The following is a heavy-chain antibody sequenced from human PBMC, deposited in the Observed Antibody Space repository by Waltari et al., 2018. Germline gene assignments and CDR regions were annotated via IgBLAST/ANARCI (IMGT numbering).Heavy chain of an antibody. J-gene: IGHJ6*02. D-gene: IGHD5-18*01. CDR2: IYSGGST. CDR1: GFTVRSTY. CDR3: ARDEVDTYGMDV. V-gene: IGHV3-53*01. Sequence: EVQLVESGGGLIQPGGSLRLSCAASGFTVRSTYMSWVRQAPGKGLEWVSVIYSGGSTYYADSVKGRFTISRDNSKNTLYLQMNSLRAEDTAVYYCARDEVDTYGMDVWGQGTTVTVSS.